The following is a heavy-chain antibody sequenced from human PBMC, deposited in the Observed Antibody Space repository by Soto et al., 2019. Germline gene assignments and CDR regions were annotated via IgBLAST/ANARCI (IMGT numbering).Heavy chain of an antibody. Sequence: PSETLSLTCAVSGGSISSGGYSWSWIRQPPGKGLEWIGYIYHSGSTYYNPSLKSRVTISVDRSKNQFSLKLSSVTAADTAVYYCARSNYYDSSGYSHWGQGTLVTVSS. V-gene: IGHV4-30-2*01. CDR3: ARSNYYDSSGYSH. D-gene: IGHD3-22*01. J-gene: IGHJ4*02. CDR1: GGSISSGGYS. CDR2: IYHSGST.